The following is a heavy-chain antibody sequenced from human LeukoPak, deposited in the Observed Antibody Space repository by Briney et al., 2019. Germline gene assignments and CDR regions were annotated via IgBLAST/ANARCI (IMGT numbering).Heavy chain of an antibody. Sequence: SETLSLTCTVSGGSISSGGYYWSWIRQHPGKGLEWIGYIYYSGSTYYNPSLKSRVTISVDTSKNQFSLKLSSVTAADTAVYYCARHRSAAMAFYWGQGTLVTVSS. CDR3: ARHRSAAMAFY. D-gene: IGHD5-18*01. J-gene: IGHJ4*02. V-gene: IGHV4-39*01. CDR1: GGSISSGGYY. CDR2: IYYSGST.